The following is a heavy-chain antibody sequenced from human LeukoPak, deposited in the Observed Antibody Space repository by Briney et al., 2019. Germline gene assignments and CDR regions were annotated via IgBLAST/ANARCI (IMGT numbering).Heavy chain of an antibody. J-gene: IGHJ4*02. Sequence: GGSLRLSCAASGFTFSSFSMNWVRQAPGKGREGVSYIRSGGTNTDYTGSVKGRFTISRDNAKNSLYLQMNSLRAEDTAVYYCARMNYVSSGWGAPFDYWGQGTLVTVSS. CDR1: GFTFSSFS. D-gene: IGHD1-7*01. CDR2: IRSGGTNT. V-gene: IGHV3-48*04. CDR3: ARMNYVSSGWGAPFDY.